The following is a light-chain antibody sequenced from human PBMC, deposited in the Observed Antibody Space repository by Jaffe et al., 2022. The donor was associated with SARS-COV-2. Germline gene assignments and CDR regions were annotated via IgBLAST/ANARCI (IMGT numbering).Light chain of an antibody. CDR3: QQYYSIPYT. CDR1: QSVLYSSNNKNY. CDR2: WAS. J-gene: IGKJ2*01. V-gene: IGKV4-1*01. Sequence: DIVMTQSPDSLSVSLGERATINCKSSQSVLYSSNNKNYLAWYQQKPGQPPKLLIYWASTRESGVPERFSGSGSGTDFTLTIGNLQAEDVAVYYCQQYYSIPYTFGQGTKLEI.